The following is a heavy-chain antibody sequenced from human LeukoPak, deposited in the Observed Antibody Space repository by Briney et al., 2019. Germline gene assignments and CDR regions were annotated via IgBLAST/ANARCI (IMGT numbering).Heavy chain of an antibody. Sequence: GGSLRLSCAASGFTFSSYAMSWVRQAPGKGLEWVSAISGSVGSTYYADSVKGRFTISRDSSKNTLYLQMNSLRAEDTAVYYCAKDLGYRYGKDYYYGMDVWGQGTTVTVSS. CDR3: AKDLGYRYGKDYYYGMDV. CDR2: ISGSVGST. J-gene: IGHJ6*02. V-gene: IGHV3-23*01. CDR1: GFTFSSYA. D-gene: IGHD5-18*01.